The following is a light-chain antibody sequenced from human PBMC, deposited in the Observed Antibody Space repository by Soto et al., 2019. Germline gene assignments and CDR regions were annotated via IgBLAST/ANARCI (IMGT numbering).Light chain of an antibody. CDR3: SSYTSSSTYV. V-gene: IGLV2-14*03. J-gene: IGLJ1*01. Sequence: NRSDVGGYNYVSWYQQHPGKAPKLMIYDVSNRPSGVSNRFSGSKSGNTASLTISGLQAEDEADYYCSSYTSSSTYVFGPVSKVTVL. CDR2: DVS. CDR1: RSDVGGYNY.